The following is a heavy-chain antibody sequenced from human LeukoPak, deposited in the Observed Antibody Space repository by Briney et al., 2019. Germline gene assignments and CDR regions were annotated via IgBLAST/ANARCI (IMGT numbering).Heavy chain of an antibody. CDR2: MKSKASGGTP. Sequence: VGSLRLSCEASGLTLGDAWIHWVGQAPGKGLEWVGRMKSKASGGTPDYAAPVIGRFTISRDDSKNTLYLQMNSLKIEDGGVYYCTSDFGWGQGTMVAVSS. D-gene: IGHD3-10*01. CDR3: TSDFG. J-gene: IGHJ3*01. V-gene: IGHV3-15*01. CDR1: GLTLGDAW.